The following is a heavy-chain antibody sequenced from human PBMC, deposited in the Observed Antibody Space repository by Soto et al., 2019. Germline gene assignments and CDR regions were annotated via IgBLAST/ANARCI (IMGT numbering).Heavy chain of an antibody. D-gene: IGHD3-10*01. Sequence: SLRLSCSTSGFTFSTYAMNWVRQAPGKGLEWVSALSGSGGTTYYADSVRGRFTISRDNSKNTLFLQMSSLRAEDTALYYCAKQRAGYGSGSDTFYFDFWGQRTLVTVS. CDR1: GFTFSTYA. CDR3: AKQRAGYGSGSDTFYFDF. CDR2: LSGSGGTT. J-gene: IGHJ4*02. V-gene: IGHV3-23*01.